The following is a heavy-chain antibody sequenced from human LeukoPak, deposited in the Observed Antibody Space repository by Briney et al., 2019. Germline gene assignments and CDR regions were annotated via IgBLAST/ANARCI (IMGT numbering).Heavy chain of an antibody. D-gene: IGHD1-14*01. CDR1: VGPISSGDYY. CDR2: VVDSWST. J-gene: IGHJ4*02. V-gene: IGHV4-30-4*08. Sequence: SQTLSLTCTVSVGPISSGDYYWSWIRQPQGKGLEWVWYVVDSWSTYYNPSLKSRVTISVDTSKNQFSLKLSSVTAADTAVYYCAREPPNQSRVYFDYWGQGTLVTVSS. CDR3: AREPPNQSRVYFDY.